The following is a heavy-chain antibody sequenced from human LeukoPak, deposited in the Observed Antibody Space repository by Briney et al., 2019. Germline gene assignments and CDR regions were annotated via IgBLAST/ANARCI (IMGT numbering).Heavy chain of an antibody. V-gene: IGHV6-1*01. CDR2: TYYRSKWYN. J-gene: IGHJ4*02. D-gene: IGHD6-19*01. Sequence: SQTLSLTCAISGDSVSSNSAAWNWIRQSPSRGLEWLGRTYYRSKWYNDYAVSVKSRITINPDTSKNQFSLQLNSVTPEDTAVYYCARAHIQGYSSCRPFDYWGQGTLVTVSS. CDR3: ARAHIQGYSSCRPFDY. CDR1: GDSVSSNSAA.